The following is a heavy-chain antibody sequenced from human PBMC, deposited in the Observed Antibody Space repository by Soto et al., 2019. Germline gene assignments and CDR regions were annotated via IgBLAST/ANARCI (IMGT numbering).Heavy chain of an antibody. CDR3: TRGAEGYDYVWGSYRYTLSVVDH. Sequence: AGGSLRLSCTASGFTFGDYAMSWVRQAPGKGLEWVGFIRSKAYGGTTEYAASVKGRFTISRDDSKSIAYLQMNSLKTEDTAVYYCTRGAEGYDYVWGSYRYTLSVVDHQGQGTPVTVSS. J-gene: IGHJ4*02. CDR1: GFTFGDYA. V-gene: IGHV3-49*04. D-gene: IGHD3-16*02. CDR2: IRSKAYGGTT.